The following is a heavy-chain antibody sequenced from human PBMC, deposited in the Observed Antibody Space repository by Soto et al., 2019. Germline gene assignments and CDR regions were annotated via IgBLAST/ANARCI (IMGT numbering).Heavy chain of an antibody. CDR3: ARDQSSGYGVDY. J-gene: IGHJ4*02. CDR1: GYTFTSYY. V-gene: IGHV1-46*01. CDR2: FNPGGGSP. Sequence: GASVKVSCKASGYTFTSYYIHWVRQAPGEGLEWMGIFNPGGGSPSHAQRFQGRVTMTGDTSTRTIYMDLTSLRSEDTAVYYCARDQSSGYGVDYWGQGTLVTVSS. D-gene: IGHD3-22*01.